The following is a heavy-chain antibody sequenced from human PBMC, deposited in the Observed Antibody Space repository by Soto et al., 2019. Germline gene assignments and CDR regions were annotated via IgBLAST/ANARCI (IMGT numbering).Heavy chain of an antibody. CDR3: ASALVPAADGELWYGEHFDY. CDR1: GGTFSSYA. CDR2: IIPIFGTA. D-gene: IGHD2-2*01. J-gene: IGHJ4*02. V-gene: IGHV1-69*12. Sequence: QVQLVQSGAEVKMPGSSVKVSCKASGGTFSSYAISWVRQAPGQGLEWMGGIIPIFGTANYAQKFQGRVTIIADESTSTAYMELSSLRSEDTAVYYCASALVPAADGELWYGEHFDYWGQGTLVTVSS.